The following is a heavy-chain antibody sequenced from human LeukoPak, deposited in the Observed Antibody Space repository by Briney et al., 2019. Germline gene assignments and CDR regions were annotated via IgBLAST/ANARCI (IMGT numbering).Heavy chain of an antibody. CDR1: GFTFSSNA. J-gene: IGHJ6*03. CDR3: ARDGGYCSSSSCYIYYYMDV. V-gene: IGHV3-30-3*01. CDR2: ISYDGSNK. D-gene: IGHD2-2*02. Sequence: GGSLRLSCAASGFTFSSNAMHWVRQAPGKGLEWVAVISYDGSNKYYADSVKGRFTISRDNSKNTLYLQMNGLRAEDTAVYNCARDGGYCSSSSCYIYYYMDVWGKGTTVTVSS.